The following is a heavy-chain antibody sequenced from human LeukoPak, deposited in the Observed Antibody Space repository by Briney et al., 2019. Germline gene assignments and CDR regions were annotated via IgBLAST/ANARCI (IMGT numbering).Heavy chain of an antibody. V-gene: IGHV3-48*02. Sequence: HPGGSLRLSCAASGFTFSYFSMNWVRQAPGKGLEWVSHITASGTAMFYADSVKGRFTISRDNAKNSLYLQMNSLRDEDTAMYYCASSGSYRFDYWGQGTLVTVSS. J-gene: IGHJ4*02. CDR2: ITASGTAM. CDR3: ASSGSYRFDY. CDR1: GFTFSYFS. D-gene: IGHD1-26*01.